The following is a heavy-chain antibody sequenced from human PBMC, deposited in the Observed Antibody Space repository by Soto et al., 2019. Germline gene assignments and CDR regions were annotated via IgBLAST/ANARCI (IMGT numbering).Heavy chain of an antibody. CDR1: SGSISSSNW. CDR2: IYPSGST. D-gene: IGHD3-10*01. Sequence: SETLSLTCAVSSGSISSSNWWSWVRQPPGKGLEWIGEIYPSGSTNYNPSLKSRVTISVDKSKNQFSLKLSSVTAADTAVYYCAGKAITMVRGVIKPNSWFDPWGQGTLVTVSS. V-gene: IGHV4-4*02. CDR3: AGKAITMVRGVIKPNSWFDP. J-gene: IGHJ5*02.